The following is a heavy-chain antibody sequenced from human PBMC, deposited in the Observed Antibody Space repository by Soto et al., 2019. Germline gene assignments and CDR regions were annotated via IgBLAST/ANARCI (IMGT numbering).Heavy chain of an antibody. D-gene: IGHD5-18*01. CDR1: GFTFSSYA. J-gene: IGHJ4*02. Sequence: VGSLRLSCAASGFTFSSYAMSWVRQAPGKGLEWVSAISGSGGSTYHADSVKGRFTISRDNSKNTLYLQMNSLRAEDTAVYYCARDKQDGYSYAPYWGQGTLVTVSS. CDR3: ARDKQDGYSYAPY. CDR2: ISGSGGST. V-gene: IGHV3-23*01.